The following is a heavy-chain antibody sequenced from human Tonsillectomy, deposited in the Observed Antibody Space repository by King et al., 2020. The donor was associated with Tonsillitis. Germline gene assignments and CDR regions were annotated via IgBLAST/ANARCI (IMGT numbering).Heavy chain of an antibody. CDR3: ARPTAYGSGNYYLDY. Sequence: EVQLVESGAEVKKPGESLKISCKGSGYNFTTYWIAWGRQMPGKGLEWMGIIYPDDSGTTYSPSFQGQVTISADTSISTAYVQWSSLKTSDTAVYYCARPTAYGSGNYYLDYWGQGTLVTVSS. J-gene: IGHJ4*02. CDR2: IYPDDSGT. V-gene: IGHV5-51*01. D-gene: IGHD3-10*01. CDR1: GYNFTTYW.